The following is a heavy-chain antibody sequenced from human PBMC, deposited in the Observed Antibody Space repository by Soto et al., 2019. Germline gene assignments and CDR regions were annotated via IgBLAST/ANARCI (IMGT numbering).Heavy chain of an antibody. CDR1: GDSVSSKSAA. V-gene: IGHV6-1*01. J-gene: IGHJ4*02. CDR2: AYYRSKWYI. D-gene: IGHD1-26*01. Sequence: SQTLSLTCVISGDSVSSKSAAWNWIRQSQSRGLEWMGRAYYRSKWYIDYAGSVEGRMTISPDTSKNQLSLQLYSITPGDTAVYYSVTDSHHTSGVVGHIDYWAQGTLVTVSS. CDR3: VTDSHHTSGVVGHIDY.